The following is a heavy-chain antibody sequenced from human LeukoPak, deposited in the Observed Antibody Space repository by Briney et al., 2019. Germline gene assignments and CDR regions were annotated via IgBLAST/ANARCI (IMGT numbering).Heavy chain of an antibody. CDR3: ARMARAEYCSSTSCYVDY. CDR1: GFTFSSYA. CDR2: ISYDGSNK. J-gene: IGHJ4*02. V-gene: IGHV3-30*04. D-gene: IGHD2-2*01. Sequence: GRSLRLSCAASGFTFSSYAMHWVRQAPGKGLEWVAVISYDGSNKYYADSVKGRFTISGDNSKNTLYLQMNSLRAEDTAVYYCARMARAEYCSSTSCYVDYWGQGTLVTVSS.